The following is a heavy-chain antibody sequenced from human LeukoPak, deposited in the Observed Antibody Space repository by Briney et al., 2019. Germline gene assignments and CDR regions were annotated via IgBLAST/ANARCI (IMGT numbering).Heavy chain of an antibody. V-gene: IGHV4-59*11. J-gene: IGHJ6*03. CDR3: ARSIAARRGYYYYYYMDV. Sequence: PSETLSLTCTVSGGSISSHYWCWIRQPPGKGLEWIGYIYYSGSTNYNPSLKSRVTISVDTSKNQFSLKLSSVTAADTAVYYCARSIAARRGYYYYYYMDVWGKGTTVTVSS. CDR1: GGSISSHY. D-gene: IGHD6-6*01. CDR2: IYYSGST.